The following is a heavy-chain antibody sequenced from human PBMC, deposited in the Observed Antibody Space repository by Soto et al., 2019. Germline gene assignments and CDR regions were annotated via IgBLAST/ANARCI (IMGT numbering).Heavy chain of an antibody. Sequence: PGGSLRLSCAASGFTFSGYGMHWVRQAPGKGLEWVAVISYDGSNKYYADSVKGRFTISRDNSRNTLFLQMNSLRAEDTAVYYCARDSPVDIVATASFDYWGQGTLVTVSS. V-gene: IGHV3-30*03. J-gene: IGHJ4*02. CDR1: GFTFSGYG. D-gene: IGHD5-12*01. CDR2: ISYDGSNK. CDR3: ARDSPVDIVATASFDY.